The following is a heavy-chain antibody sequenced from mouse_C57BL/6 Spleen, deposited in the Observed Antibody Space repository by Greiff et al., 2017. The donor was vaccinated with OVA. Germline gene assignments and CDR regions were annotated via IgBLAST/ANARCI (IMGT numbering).Heavy chain of an antibody. CDR2: IYPGDGDT. D-gene: IGHD1-1*01. Sequence: VQLQQSGPELVKPGASVKISCKASGYAFSSSWMNWVKQRPGKGLEWIGRIYPGDGDTNYNGTFKGKATLTADKSSSTAYMQLSSLTSEDSAVYFCARGGYYGSSPWYFDVWGTGTTVTVSS. J-gene: IGHJ1*03. CDR3: ARGGYYGSSPWYFDV. CDR1: GYAFSSSW. V-gene: IGHV1-82*01.